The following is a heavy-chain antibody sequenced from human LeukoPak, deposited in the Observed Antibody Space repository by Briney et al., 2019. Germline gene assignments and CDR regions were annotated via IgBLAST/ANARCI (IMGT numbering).Heavy chain of an antibody. CDR3: AKVVQYYYDSSGYYLDY. J-gene: IGHJ4*02. CDR1: GFTFSSYG. V-gene: IGHV3-30*02. CDR2: IRYDGSNK. Sequence: PGGSLRLSCAASGFTFSSYGMHWVRQAPGKGLEWVAFIRYDGSNKYYADSVKGRFTISRDNSKNTLYLQMNSLRAEDTAVYYCAKVVQYYYDSSGYYLDYWGQGTLVTVSS. D-gene: IGHD3-22*01.